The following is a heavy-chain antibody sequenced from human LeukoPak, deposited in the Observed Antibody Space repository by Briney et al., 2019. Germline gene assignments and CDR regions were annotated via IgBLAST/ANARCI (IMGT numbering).Heavy chain of an antibody. V-gene: IGHV4-39*01. J-gene: IGHJ3*02. D-gene: IGHD2-21*02. CDR3: ARNMTAISRLDVFDI. Sequence: PSETLSLICTVSGGSMSSSGQYWGWIHQSPVKGLEWIGSIYYSGSTYYNPSLKSRVTISVDTSKNQFSLELTSVTAADTAIYYCARNMTAISRLDVFDIWGPGTMVTVS. CDR1: GGSMSSSGQY. CDR2: IYYSGST.